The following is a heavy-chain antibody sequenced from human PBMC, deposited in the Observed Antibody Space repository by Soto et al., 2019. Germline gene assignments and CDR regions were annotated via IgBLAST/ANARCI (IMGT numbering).Heavy chain of an antibody. D-gene: IGHD2-15*01. J-gene: IGHJ4*02. CDR3: AKDPRDYCSGGSCYSHFAY. Sequence: GGSLRLSCGASGFTFISYGMHWVRQAPGKGLEWVAVIWYDGSNKYYADSVKGRFTISRDNSKNTLYLQMNSLRAEDTAVYYCAKDPRDYCSGGSCYSHFAYWGKGTLFTVSS. CDR1: GFTFISYG. V-gene: IGHV3-30*02. CDR2: IWYDGSNK.